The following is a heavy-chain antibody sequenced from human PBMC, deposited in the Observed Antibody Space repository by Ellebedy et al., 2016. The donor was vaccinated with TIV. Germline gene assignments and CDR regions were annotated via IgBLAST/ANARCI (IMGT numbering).Heavy chain of an antibody. D-gene: IGHD1-1*01. V-gene: IGHV3-7*03. J-gene: IGHJ6*02. CDR2: IRQDGSEK. Sequence: GESLKISCGASGFTFSNFWMTWVRQAPGKGLEWVANIRQDGSEKYHVDSVKGRFTISRDNAKNSLYLQLNSLRAEDTAVYYCARIGEGTYNYYGMDVWGQGTTVTVSS. CDR1: GFTFSNFW. CDR3: ARIGEGTYNYYGMDV.